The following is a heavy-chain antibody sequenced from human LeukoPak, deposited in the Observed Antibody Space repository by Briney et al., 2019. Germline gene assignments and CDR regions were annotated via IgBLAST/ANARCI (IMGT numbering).Heavy chain of an antibody. CDR1: GYTFTGYY. CDR3: ARDISGAAKN. Sequence: ASVKVSCKASGYTFTGYYMHWVRRAPGQGLEWMGWINPNSGGTNYAQKFQGRVTMTRDTSISTAYMELSRLRSDDTAVYYCARDISGAAKNWGQGTLVTVSS. D-gene: IGHD1-26*01. J-gene: IGHJ4*02. V-gene: IGHV1-2*02. CDR2: INPNSGGT.